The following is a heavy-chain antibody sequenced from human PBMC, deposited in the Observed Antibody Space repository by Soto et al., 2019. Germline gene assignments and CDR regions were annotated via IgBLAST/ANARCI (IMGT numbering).Heavy chain of an antibody. J-gene: IGHJ4*02. CDR1: GFTFTRHS. CDR3: ARESEDLTSNFDY. Sequence: EVQLVESGGGLVKPGGSLRLSCAASGFTFTRHSMNWVRQAPGKGLEWVSSISSTTHYIYYADSMRGRFTISRDNAKNAVYLEMNSLRAEDTAVYYCARESEDLTSNFDYWGQGTLVTVSS. V-gene: IGHV3-21*06. CDR2: ISSTTHYI.